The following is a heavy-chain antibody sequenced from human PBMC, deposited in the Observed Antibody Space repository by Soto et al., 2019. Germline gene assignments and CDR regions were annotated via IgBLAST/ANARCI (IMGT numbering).Heavy chain of an antibody. Sequence: PSETLSVTCTVSGGSISSSSYYWVWIRQPPGKGLEWIGSIYYSGSTYYNPSLKSRVTISVDTSKNQFSLKLSSVTAADTAVYYCARDLRHYYDSSGYYFDPWGQGTLVTVSS. V-gene: IGHV4-39*02. D-gene: IGHD3-22*01. CDR1: GGSISSSSYY. CDR3: ARDLRHYYDSSGYYFDP. CDR2: IYYSGST. J-gene: IGHJ5*02.